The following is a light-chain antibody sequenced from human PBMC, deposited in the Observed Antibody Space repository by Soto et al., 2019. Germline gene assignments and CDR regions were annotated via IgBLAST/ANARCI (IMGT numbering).Light chain of an antibody. J-gene: IGLJ2*01. Sequence: QSVLTQPPSASGTPGQRVTISCSGSSSNIGSTTLNWYQQLPGTAPKLLIYSNNQRPSGVPDRLSGSKSGTSASLAISGLQSEDEAEYYCAAWDDSLMVFGGGTKLTVL. V-gene: IGLV1-44*01. CDR3: AAWDDSLMV. CDR1: SSNIGSTT. CDR2: SNN.